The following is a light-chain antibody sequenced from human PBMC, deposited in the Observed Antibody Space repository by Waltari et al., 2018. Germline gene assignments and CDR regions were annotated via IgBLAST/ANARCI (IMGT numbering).Light chain of an antibody. CDR2: EAS. Sequence: EIMLTQSPGTLSLSPGERATLSCRASQNIGRYLVWYQQKPGQAPRLLIYEASRRATGIPDRFGGSGSGTDFSLTISRLEPEDFAVYYCQNHERLPATFGQGTKVEIK. J-gene: IGKJ1*01. CDR3: QNHERLPAT. CDR1: QNIGRY. V-gene: IGKV3-20*01.